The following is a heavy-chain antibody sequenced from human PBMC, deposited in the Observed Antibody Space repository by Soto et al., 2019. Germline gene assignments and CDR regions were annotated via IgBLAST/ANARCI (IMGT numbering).Heavy chain of an antibody. J-gene: IGHJ4*02. V-gene: IGHV1-69*06. D-gene: IGHD3-3*01. CDR1: GGTSTRYA. Sequence: QERLVQSGAEVRKPGSSVKVSCKVTGGTSTRYAINWVRQAPGQGLEWMGGIVPMFGTSKYAQKFQGRVTITAEKSTNIAYMELRSLRSEDTAVYYCNRGSEYDCWSGYLWGQGTLVSVSS. CDR3: NRGSEYDCWSGYL. CDR2: IVPMFGTS.